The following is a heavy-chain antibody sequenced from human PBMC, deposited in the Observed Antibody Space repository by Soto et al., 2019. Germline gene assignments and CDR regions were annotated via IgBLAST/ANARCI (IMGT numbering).Heavy chain of an antibody. J-gene: IGHJ5*02. Sequence: GASVKVSCKASGGTFSSYAISWVRQAPGQGLEWMGGIIPIFGTANYAQKFQGRVTITADESTSTAYMELSSLRSEDTAVYYCARRAGTGTSSFNWFDPWGQGTLVTVSS. CDR2: IIPIFGTA. D-gene: IGHD1-1*01. CDR3: ARRAGTGTSSFNWFDP. V-gene: IGHV1-69*13. CDR1: GGTFSSYA.